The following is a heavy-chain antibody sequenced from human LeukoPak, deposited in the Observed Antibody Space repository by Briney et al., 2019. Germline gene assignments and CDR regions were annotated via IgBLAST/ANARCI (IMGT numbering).Heavy chain of an antibody. Sequence: GGSLRLSCEASGFTFNSYGMSWVRQAPGKGLEWVSAISGSGYTTYYADSVKGRFTISRDNSENTLYLQMNSLRAEDTAVYYCAKSSGYGDYGYYYYYMDVWGKGTTVTISS. J-gene: IGHJ6*03. CDR1: GFTFNSYG. CDR2: ISGSGYTT. CDR3: AKSSGYGDYGYYYYYMDV. D-gene: IGHD4-17*01. V-gene: IGHV3-23*01.